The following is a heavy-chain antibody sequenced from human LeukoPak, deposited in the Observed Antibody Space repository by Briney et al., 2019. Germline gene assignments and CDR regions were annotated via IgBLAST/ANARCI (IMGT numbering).Heavy chain of an antibody. CDR2: IYYSGST. V-gene: IGHV4-30-4*08. CDR1: GGSISSGGYY. CDR3: VRGRGWSTGCWFDP. Sequence: SETLSLTCTVSGGSISSGGYYWSWIRQPPGKGLEWIGYIYYSGSTYYSPSLKSRVAISVDTSKNQFSLKLSSVTAADTAIYYCVRGRGWSTGCWFDPWGQGTLVTVSS. D-gene: IGHD1-26*01. J-gene: IGHJ5*02.